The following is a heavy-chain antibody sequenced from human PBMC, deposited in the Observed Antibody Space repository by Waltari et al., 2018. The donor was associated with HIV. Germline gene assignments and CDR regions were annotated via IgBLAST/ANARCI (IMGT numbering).Heavy chain of an antibody. J-gene: IGHJ3*02. Sequence: EVGLVESGGGLIQPGGSLRLSCIVSGFTVRDPYMTWVRQAPGKGLEWVSVIYADDSPFYADSVKGRFIISRDYSKNTLYLQMSSLRADDSAVYFCARGSFSSGGGAFDIWGLGAKVSVSS. CDR2: IYADDSP. CDR3: ARGSFSSGGGAFDI. V-gene: IGHV3-53*01. D-gene: IGHD2-15*01. CDR1: GFTVRDPY.